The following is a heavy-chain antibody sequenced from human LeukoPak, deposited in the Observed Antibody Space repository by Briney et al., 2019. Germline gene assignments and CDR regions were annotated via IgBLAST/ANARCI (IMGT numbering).Heavy chain of an antibody. D-gene: IGHD3-10*01. CDR1: GFTFSSYW. CDR2: IKQDGSEK. CDR3: ARALWFGELPLGY. J-gene: IGHJ4*02. Sequence: PGGSLRLSCAASGFTFSSYWMSWVRQAPGKGLEWVANIKQDGSEKCYVDSVKGRFTISRDNAKNSLYLQMNSLRAEDTAVYYCARALWFGELPLGYWGQGTLVTVSS. V-gene: IGHV3-7*01.